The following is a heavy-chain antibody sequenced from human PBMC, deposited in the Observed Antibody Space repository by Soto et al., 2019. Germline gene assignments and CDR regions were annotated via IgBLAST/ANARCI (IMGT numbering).Heavy chain of an antibody. CDR1: GGTFSSYT. Sequence: QVQLVQSGAEVKKPGSSVKVSCKASGGTFSSYTISWVRQAPGQGLEWMGRIIPILGIANYAQKFQGRVTITADKSTSTAYMELSSLRSEDTAVYYCARDPTGYGSGSRHGMDVWGQGTTVTVSS. V-gene: IGHV1-69*08. J-gene: IGHJ6*02. D-gene: IGHD3-10*01. CDR2: IIPILGIA. CDR3: ARDPTGYGSGSRHGMDV.